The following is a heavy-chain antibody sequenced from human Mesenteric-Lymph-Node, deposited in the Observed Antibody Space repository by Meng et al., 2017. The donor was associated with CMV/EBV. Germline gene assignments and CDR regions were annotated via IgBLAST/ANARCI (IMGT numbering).Heavy chain of an antibody. CDR2: ISAFNGYT. V-gene: IGHV1-18*01. CDR3: ARDVGGPAAKFDY. Sequence: ASVKVSCKASGYTFTSYGISWVRQAPGQGLEWMGWISAFNGYTSSAQNFQGRVTMTTDTSTSTAYMELRSLRFDDTAVYYCARDVGGPAAKFDYWGQGTLVTVSS. J-gene: IGHJ4*02. CDR1: GYTFTSYG. D-gene: IGHD2-2*01.